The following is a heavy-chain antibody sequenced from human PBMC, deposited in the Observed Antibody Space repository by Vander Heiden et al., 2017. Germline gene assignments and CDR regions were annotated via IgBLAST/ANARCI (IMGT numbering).Heavy chain of an antibody. J-gene: IGHJ6*02. Sequence: QVQLVPSVAELKQPGAAVKVSCKVSAYTLGALSMLWVRQAPGKGLEWMGGLDPESGETVYAPAFVGRVTMTEDTFPDTAYMELSSLISEDTAVYYCATEAGNVVTTPPFYYYGLDVWGQGTTVTVS. CDR1: AYTLGALS. CDR2: LDPESGET. V-gene: IGHV1-24*01. D-gene: IGHD4-17*01. CDR3: ATEAGNVVTTPPFYYYGLDV.